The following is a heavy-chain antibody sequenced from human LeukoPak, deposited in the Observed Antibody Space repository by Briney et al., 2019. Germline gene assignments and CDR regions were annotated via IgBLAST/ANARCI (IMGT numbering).Heavy chain of an antibody. D-gene: IGHD3-22*01. CDR3: AGFFYDNSGDAFDL. Sequence: ASVKVSCKASGGSFTFTSHAISWVRQAPGQGLEWMGGLIPIYDSANYAQKFQGRVTITSDESTRTVYMELSSLRPEDSAVYYCAGFFYDNSGDAFDLWGQGTMVTVSS. CDR1: GGSFTFTSHA. CDR2: LIPIYDSA. V-gene: IGHV1-69*01. J-gene: IGHJ3*01.